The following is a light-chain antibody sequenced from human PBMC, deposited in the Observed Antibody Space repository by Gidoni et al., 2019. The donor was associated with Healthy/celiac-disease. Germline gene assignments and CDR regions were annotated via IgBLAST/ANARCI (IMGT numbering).Light chain of an antibody. J-gene: IGKJ3*01. CDR1: QSVSRY. CDR2: DAS. CDR3: QQRSNWPPRFT. Sequence: EIVWTQSPATLSLSPGERATLSCRASQSVSRYLTWYQQTPGQAPRLLISDASNSATGIPPNRFIGSGSGTDFLLTISRLEPAYVAFYYCQQRSNWPPRFTFGPGTQVDIK. V-gene: IGKV3-11*01.